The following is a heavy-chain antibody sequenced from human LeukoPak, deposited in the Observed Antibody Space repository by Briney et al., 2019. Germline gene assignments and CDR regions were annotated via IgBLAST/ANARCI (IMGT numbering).Heavy chain of an antibody. CDR1: GFTFDDYA. J-gene: IGHJ4*02. D-gene: IGHD6-13*01. CDR2: ISWNSGSI. CDR3: AKDSDHSSSWYDY. Sequence: GGSLGLSCAASGFTFDDYAMHWVRQAPGKGLEWVSGISWNSGSIGYADSVKGRFTISRDNAKNSLYLQMNSLRAEDTALYYCAKDSDHSSSWYDYWGQGTLVTVSS. V-gene: IGHV3-9*01.